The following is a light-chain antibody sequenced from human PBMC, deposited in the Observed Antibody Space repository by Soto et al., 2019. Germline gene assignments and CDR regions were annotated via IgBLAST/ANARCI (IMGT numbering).Light chain of an antibody. CDR1: QSVSSN. Sequence: EIVITQYPAPLSLSPGERATLSCRASQSVSSNLAWYQQKPGQAPRLLIYGASTRATGIPARFSGSGSGTEFTLTISSLQSEDFAVYYCQQYNDWPRTFGQGTKVDIK. CDR2: GAS. V-gene: IGKV3-15*01. J-gene: IGKJ1*01. CDR3: QQYNDWPRT.